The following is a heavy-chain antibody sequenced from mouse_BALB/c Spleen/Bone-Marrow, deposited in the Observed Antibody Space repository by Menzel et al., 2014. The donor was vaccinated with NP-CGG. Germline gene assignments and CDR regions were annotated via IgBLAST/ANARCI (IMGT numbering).Heavy chain of an antibody. Sequence: VQLQQSGPELAKPGASVKMSCRASGYTFTSYWMNCVKQRPVQGLEWIGYINPTSGYTEYNQKFKDKATLTTDKSSSTAYMQLSSLTSEDSAVYYCTTGGNDWFAYWGQGTLVTVSA. CDR3: TTGGNDWFAY. V-gene: IGHV1-7*01. J-gene: IGHJ3*01. D-gene: IGHD2-1*01. CDR1: GYTFTSYW. CDR2: INPTSGYT.